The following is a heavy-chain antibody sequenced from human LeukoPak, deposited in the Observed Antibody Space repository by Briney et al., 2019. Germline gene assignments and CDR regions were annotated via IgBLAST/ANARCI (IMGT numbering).Heavy chain of an antibody. Sequence: NPSETLSLTCAVYGGSFSGYYWSWIRQPPGKGLEWIGEINHSGSTNYNPSLKSRVTISVDTSKNQFSLKLSSVTAADTAVYYCARVQDCGGDCYYDAFDIWGQGTMVTVSS. CDR2: INHSGST. J-gene: IGHJ3*02. CDR1: GGSFSGYY. V-gene: IGHV4-34*01. D-gene: IGHD2-21*02. CDR3: ARVQDCGGDCYYDAFDI.